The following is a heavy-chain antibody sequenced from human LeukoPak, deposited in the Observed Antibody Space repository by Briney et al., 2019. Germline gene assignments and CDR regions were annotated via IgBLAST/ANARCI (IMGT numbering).Heavy chain of an antibody. CDR2: ISGSGGIT. D-gene: IGHD3-22*01. J-gene: IGHJ4*02. V-gene: IGHV3-23*01. Sequence: PGGSLRLSCAASGFTFSSYAMSGGRQAPGKGVEWVSAISGSGGITYYADSVKGRFTISRDNSKNTLYLQMNSLRAEDTAVYYCAKVLGYYYDSSAHYWGQGTLVTVSS. CDR3: AKVLGYYYDSSAHY. CDR1: GFTFSSYA.